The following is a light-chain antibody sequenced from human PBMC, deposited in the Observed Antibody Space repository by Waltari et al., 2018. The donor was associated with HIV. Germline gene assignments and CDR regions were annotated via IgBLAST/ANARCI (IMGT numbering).Light chain of an antibody. Sequence: DIQLTQSPSFLSAAVGDRVTITCRPNQDINYYLAWYQQKPGKAPKVLIYSAFTLQSGVPSRFSGSGSETEFTLTISSLQPEDFATYYCQQFKSYPLPFGGGTKVEIK. CDR1: QDINYY. J-gene: IGKJ4*01. V-gene: IGKV1-9*01. CDR3: QQFKSYPLP. CDR2: SAF.